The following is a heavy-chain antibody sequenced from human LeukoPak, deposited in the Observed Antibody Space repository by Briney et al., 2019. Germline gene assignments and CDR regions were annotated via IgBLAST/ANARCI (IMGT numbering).Heavy chain of an antibody. Sequence: GGSLRLSCAASGFTFSSYGMHWVRQAPGKGLEWVAFIRYDGSNKYYADSVKGRFTISRDNSKNTLYLQMNSLRAEDTAVYYCAKDPPQPRSSWFDYWGQGTLVTVSS. D-gene: IGHD6-13*01. CDR1: GFTFSSYG. CDR2: IRYDGSNK. J-gene: IGHJ4*02. V-gene: IGHV3-30*02. CDR3: AKDPPQPRSSWFDY.